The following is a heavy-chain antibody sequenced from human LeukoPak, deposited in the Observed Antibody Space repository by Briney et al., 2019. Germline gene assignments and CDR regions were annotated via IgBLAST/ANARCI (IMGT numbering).Heavy chain of an antibody. CDR1: GFTFSNAW. Sequence: PGGSLRLSCAASGFTFSNAWMSWVRQAPGKGLEGVGRIKSKTDGGTTDYAAPVKGRFTISRDNAKNSLYLQMNSLRAEDTAVYYCARPPPAYCGGDCYSFDYWGQGTLVTVSS. D-gene: IGHD2-21*02. CDR2: IKSKTDGGTT. J-gene: IGHJ4*02. V-gene: IGHV3-15*01. CDR3: ARPPPAYCGGDCYSFDY.